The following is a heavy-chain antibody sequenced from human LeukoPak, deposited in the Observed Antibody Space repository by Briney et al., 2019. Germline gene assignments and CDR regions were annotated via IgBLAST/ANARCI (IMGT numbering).Heavy chain of an antibody. CDR1: GFTLSSYG. J-gene: IGHJ4*02. V-gene: IGHV3-30*02. CDR3: AKGLRGYSYGYADY. D-gene: IGHD5-18*01. CDR2: IRYDGSNK. Sequence: GGSLRLSCAASGFTLSSYGMHWVRQAPGKGLEWVAYIRYDGSNKYYADSVKGRYTISRDNSKNTLYLQMNNLRAEDTAVYYCAKGLRGYSYGYADYWGQGTLVTVSS.